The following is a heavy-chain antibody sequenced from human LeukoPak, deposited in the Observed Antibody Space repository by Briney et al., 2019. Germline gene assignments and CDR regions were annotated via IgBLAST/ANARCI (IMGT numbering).Heavy chain of an antibody. CDR3: ARGTLYSGWSYYLDY. CDR2: ISSSGSTI. D-gene: IGHD6-19*01. Sequence: PGGSLRLSCAASGLTFSSYEMNWVRQAPGKGLEWVSYISSSGSTIYYADSVKGRFTISRDNAKNSLYLQMNSLRAEDTAVYYCARGTLYSGWSYYLDYWGQGTLVTVSS. CDR1: GLTFSSYE. V-gene: IGHV3-48*03. J-gene: IGHJ4*02.